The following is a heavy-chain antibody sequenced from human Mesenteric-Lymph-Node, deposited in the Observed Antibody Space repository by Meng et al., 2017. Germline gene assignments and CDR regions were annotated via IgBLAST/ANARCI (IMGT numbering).Heavy chain of an antibody. CDR2: VYHSGNT. J-gene: IGHJ4*02. CDR3: ARVDPHGSGTYNIGYFDY. Sequence: SETLSLTCTVSGYSISSGYYWGWIRQPPGKGLEWIGSVYHSGNTNYNPSLKSRVTISVDTSKNQFSLKLSSVTAADTAVYYCARVDPHGSGTYNIGYFDYWGQGTLVTVSS. CDR1: GYSISSGYY. D-gene: IGHD3-10*01. V-gene: IGHV4-38-2*02.